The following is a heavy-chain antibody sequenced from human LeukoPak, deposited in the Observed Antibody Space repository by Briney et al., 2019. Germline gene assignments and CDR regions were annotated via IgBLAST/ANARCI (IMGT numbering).Heavy chain of an antibody. D-gene: IGHD3-9*01. CDR3: QKPAYEILTGYNYNWFDP. CDR1: GYSFTSYW. V-gene: IGHV5-51*01. J-gene: IGHJ5*02. CDR2: IYPGDSDT. Sequence: ESLKISCKGSGYSFTSYWLGWVRQMPGKGLEWMGSIYPGDSDTRYSPSFQGQVTISADKSISTAYLQWSTLKASDTAFYFKQKPAYEILTGYNYNWFDPWGQGTLVTVSS.